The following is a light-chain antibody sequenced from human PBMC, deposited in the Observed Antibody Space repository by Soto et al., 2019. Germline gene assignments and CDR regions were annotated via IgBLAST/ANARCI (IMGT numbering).Light chain of an antibody. CDR3: QQSYRSPYT. V-gene: IGKV1-39*01. CDR2: GAS. CDR1: QNINIY. Sequence: GDRVTVTCRASQNINIYLNWYQQKPGKAPTLLIYGASSLQSGVTSRFSGGGSRTDFTLTISSLQAEDFATYYCQQSYRSPYTFGQGTRLEI. J-gene: IGKJ2*01.